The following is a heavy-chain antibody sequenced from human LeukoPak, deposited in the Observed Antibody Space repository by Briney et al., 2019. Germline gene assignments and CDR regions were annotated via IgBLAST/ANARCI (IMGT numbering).Heavy chain of an antibody. J-gene: IGHJ6*02. CDR3: ARDYYGPGIYGVYYYGMDV. CDR1: GGSISSYY. D-gene: IGHD3-10*01. Sequence: SETLSLTCTVSGGSISSYYWSWIRQPPGKGLEWIGYIYYSGSTNYNPSLKSRVTISVDTSKNQFSLKLSSVTAADTAVYYCARDYYGPGIYGVYYYGMDVWGQGTTVTVSS. CDR2: IYYSGST. V-gene: IGHV4-59*01.